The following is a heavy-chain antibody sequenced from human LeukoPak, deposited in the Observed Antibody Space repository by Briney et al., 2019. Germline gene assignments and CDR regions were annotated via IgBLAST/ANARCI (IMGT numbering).Heavy chain of an antibody. CDR1: GFTFSDYY. D-gene: IGHD3-9*01. Sequence: PGGSLRLSCAASGFTFSDYYMSWIRQAPGKGLEWVSSISSSGSTIYYADSVKGRFTISRDNAKNSLYLQMNSLRAEDTAVYYCARILRYFDWLLETPDYWGQGTLVTVSS. J-gene: IGHJ4*02. V-gene: IGHV3-11*01. CDR3: ARILRYFDWLLETPDY. CDR2: ISSSGSTI.